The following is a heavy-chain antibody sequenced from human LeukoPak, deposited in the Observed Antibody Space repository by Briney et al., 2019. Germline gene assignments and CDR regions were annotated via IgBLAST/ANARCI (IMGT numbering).Heavy chain of an antibody. Sequence: GGSLRLSCAASGFTFSSYAMSWVRQAPGKGLEWVSATSGSGGSTYYADSVKGRFTISRDNSKNTLYLQMNSLRAEDTAVYYCAKDNYGDYGGLFDYWGQGTLVTVSS. CDR1: GFTFSSYA. CDR3: AKDNYGDYGGLFDY. J-gene: IGHJ4*02. D-gene: IGHD4-17*01. CDR2: TSGSGGST. V-gene: IGHV3-23*01.